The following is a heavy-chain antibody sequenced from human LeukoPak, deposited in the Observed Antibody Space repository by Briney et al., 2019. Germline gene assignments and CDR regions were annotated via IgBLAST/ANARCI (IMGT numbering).Heavy chain of an antibody. J-gene: IGHJ5*02. CDR3: AKDYYDSSGYWISWFDP. V-gene: IGHV3-30*04. D-gene: IGHD3-22*01. CDR1: GFTFSNYA. CDR2: ISYDASNE. Sequence: PGGSLRLSCAASGFTFSNYAVHWVRQAPGKGLEWVAVISYDASNEYYTDSVRGRFTISRDNSKNTLYLQMNSLRAEDTAVYYCAKDYYDSSGYWISWFDPWGQGTLVTVSS.